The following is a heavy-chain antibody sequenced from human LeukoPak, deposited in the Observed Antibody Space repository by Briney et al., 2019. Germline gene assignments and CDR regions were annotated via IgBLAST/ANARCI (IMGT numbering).Heavy chain of an antibody. CDR3: ARSDDYGDYVPVY. CDR1: GFSFSSHA. Sequence: PGGSLRLSCAASGFSFSSHAMHWVRQAPGKGLECVSTISSTGDSTYYANSVKGRLTISRDNSKNTLYLQMGSLRAEDMAVYYCARSDDYGDYVPVYWGQGTLVTVSS. D-gene: IGHD4-17*01. V-gene: IGHV3-64*01. CDR2: ISSTGDST. J-gene: IGHJ4*02.